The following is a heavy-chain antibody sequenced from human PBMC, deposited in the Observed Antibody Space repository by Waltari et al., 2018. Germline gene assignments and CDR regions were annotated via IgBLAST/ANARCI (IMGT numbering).Heavy chain of an antibody. D-gene: IGHD6-13*01. J-gene: IGHJ6*02. V-gene: IGHV4-34*01. CDR1: GGSFSGYY. CDR2: INHSGST. CDR3: ARCIAAAVYYYGMDV. Sequence: QVQLQQWGAGLLKPSETLSLTCAVHGGSFSGYYWSWIRQPPGKGLEWIGEINHSGSTNYNPSLKSRVTISVDTSKNQFSLKLSSVTAADTAVYYCARCIAAAVYYYGMDVWGQGTTVTVSS.